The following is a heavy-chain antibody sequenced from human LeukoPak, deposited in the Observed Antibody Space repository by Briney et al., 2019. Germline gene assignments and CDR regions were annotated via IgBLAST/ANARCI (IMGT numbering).Heavy chain of an antibody. CDR1: GFTFSDYD. CDR2: ISGSSSNT. Sequence: GGSLRLSCAASGFTFSDYDMTWIRQAPGKGLEWVSYISGSSSNTNYADSVKGRFTISRDNSKNTLYLQMNSLRAEDTDVYYCARDRLHYDSLTGYPADWGQGTLVTVSS. D-gene: IGHD3-9*01. CDR3: ARDRLHYDSLTGYPAD. V-gene: IGHV3-11*06. J-gene: IGHJ4*02.